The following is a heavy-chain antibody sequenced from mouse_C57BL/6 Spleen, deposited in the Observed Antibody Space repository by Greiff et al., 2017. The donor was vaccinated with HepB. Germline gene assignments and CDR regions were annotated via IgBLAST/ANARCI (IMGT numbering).Heavy chain of an antibody. D-gene: IGHD3-2*02. V-gene: IGHV1-15*01. Sequence: QVQLQQSGAELVRPGASVTLSCKASGYTFTDYEMHWVKQTPVHGLEWIGAIDPETGGTAYNQKFKGKAILTADKSSSTAYMELRSLTSEDSAVYYCTRDSSDAMDYWGQGTSVTVSS. J-gene: IGHJ4*01. CDR2: IDPETGGT. CDR1: GYTFTDYE. CDR3: TRDSSDAMDY.